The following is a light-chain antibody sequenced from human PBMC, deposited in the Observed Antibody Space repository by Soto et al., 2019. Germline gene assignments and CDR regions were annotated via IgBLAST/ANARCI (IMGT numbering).Light chain of an antibody. CDR1: QSVSST. Sequence: EIVLTQSPATLSLSPGERATLSCRASQSVSSTLAWYQQKPGQDPRLLLYGASTRATGIPARFSGSGSGTEFTLTISSLQSEDFAVYYCQQYNNWPPWTFGQGTKVDIK. V-gene: IGKV3D-15*01. CDR3: QQYNNWPPWT. J-gene: IGKJ1*01. CDR2: GAS.